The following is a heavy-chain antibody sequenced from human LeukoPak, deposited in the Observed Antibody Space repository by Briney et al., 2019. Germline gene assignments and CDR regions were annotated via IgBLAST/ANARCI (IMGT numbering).Heavy chain of an antibody. J-gene: IGHJ4*02. D-gene: IGHD3-9*01. CDR1: GFSFSSYA. CDR3: AEAEGYDILTGLAY. V-gene: IGHV3-23*01. Sequence: LPAGSRRLSCATSGFSFSSYAMSWVRQPPGKGLEWVSGIGASGGSTYYADSVKGRFTISRDNSKTTLYLQMNSLRTEDAAVYYCAEAEGYDILTGLAYWGQGTLVTVSS. CDR2: IGASGGST.